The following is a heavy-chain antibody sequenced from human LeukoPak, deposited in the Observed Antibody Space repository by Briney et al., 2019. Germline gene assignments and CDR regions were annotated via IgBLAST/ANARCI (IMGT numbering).Heavy chain of an antibody. CDR3: VRDRGTYRPIDY. CDR1: GFTFSSYS. V-gene: IGHV3-21*04. D-gene: IGHD1-26*01. J-gene: IGHJ4*02. Sequence: GGSLRLSCAASGFTFSSYSMNWVRQAPGKGLEWVSSISYTGTYIYYADSVKGRFTISRDNAQNSLYLQMNSLRAEDAAIYYCVRDRGTYRPIDYWGQGTLVTVSS. CDR2: ISYTGTYI.